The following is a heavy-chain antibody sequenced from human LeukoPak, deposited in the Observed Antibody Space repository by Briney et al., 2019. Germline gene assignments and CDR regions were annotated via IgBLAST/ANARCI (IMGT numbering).Heavy chain of an antibody. D-gene: IGHD5-24*01. Sequence: GGSLRLSCAASGFTFSNYWMTWVRQTPEKGLEWVAHIKGDGSERYYVDSVKGRFTISRDNAKISLSLQMNSLRAEDTAVYYCARDRDGYRSFDYWGQGTLVTVSS. J-gene: IGHJ4*02. CDR2: IKGDGSER. CDR3: ARDRDGYRSFDY. V-gene: IGHV3-7*04. CDR1: GFTFSNYW.